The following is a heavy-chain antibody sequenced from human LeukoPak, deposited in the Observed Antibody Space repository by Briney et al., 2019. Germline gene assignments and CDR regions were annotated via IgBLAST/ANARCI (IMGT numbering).Heavy chain of an antibody. Sequence: GESLKISCKGSGYSFTSYWIGWVRQMPGKGLEWMGIIYHGDSDTRYSPSFQGQVTISADKSISTAYLQWSSLKASDTAMYYCATQTGYYDSSGYYYFDYWGQGTLVSVSS. CDR2: IYHGDSDT. CDR3: ATQTGYYDSSGYYYFDY. J-gene: IGHJ4*02. D-gene: IGHD3-22*01. V-gene: IGHV5-51*01. CDR1: GYSFTSYW.